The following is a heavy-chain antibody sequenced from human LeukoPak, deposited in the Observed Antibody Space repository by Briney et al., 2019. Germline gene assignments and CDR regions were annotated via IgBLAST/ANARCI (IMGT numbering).Heavy chain of an antibody. CDR1: GFTFSSYA. CDR3: AKEYYYDGSGYVDY. D-gene: IGHD3-22*01. J-gene: IGHJ4*02. V-gene: IGHV3-30-3*02. CDR2: ISYDGSNK. Sequence: GGSLRLSCVASGFTFSSYAMHWVRQAPGKGLEWVAVISYDGSNKYYADSVKGRFTISRDNSKNTLYLQMNSLRAEDTAVYYCAKEYYYDGSGYVDYWGQGTLVTVSS.